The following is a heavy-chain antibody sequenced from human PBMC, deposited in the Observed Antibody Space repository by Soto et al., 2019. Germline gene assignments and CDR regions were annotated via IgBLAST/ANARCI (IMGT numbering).Heavy chain of an antibody. CDR1: GYTFTGYY. D-gene: IGHD3-10*01. V-gene: IGHV1-2*02. J-gene: IGHJ6*02. Sequence: ASVKVSCKASGYTFTGYYMHWVRQAPGQGLEWMGWINPNSGGTNYAQKFQGRVTMTRDTSISTAYMELSRLRSDDTAVYYCARDPHGSGSYSNNPYYSYGMDVWGQGTTVTVSS. CDR3: ARDPHGSGSYSNNPYYSYGMDV. CDR2: INPNSGGT.